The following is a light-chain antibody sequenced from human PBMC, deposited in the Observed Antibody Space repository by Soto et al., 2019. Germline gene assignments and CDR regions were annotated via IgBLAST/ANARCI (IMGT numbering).Light chain of an antibody. CDR1: QSVRNNY. J-gene: IGKJ4*01. Sequence: EIVLTQSPDTLSLSPGERATLSCRASQSVRNNYLAWYQQKPGQAPRFLIFDASSRATGIPDRFSGSGSGTDFTLTISRLEPEDFAVYYCQQYGSTPLTFGGATKV. V-gene: IGKV3-20*01. CDR2: DAS. CDR3: QQYGSTPLT.